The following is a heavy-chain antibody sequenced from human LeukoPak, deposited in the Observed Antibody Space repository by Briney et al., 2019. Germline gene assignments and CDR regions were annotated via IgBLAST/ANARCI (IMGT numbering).Heavy chain of an antibody. V-gene: IGHV3-11*01. CDR2: ISSSGSTT. J-gene: IGHJ4*02. CDR3: AKAEYYDFWSGSYYFDY. CDR1: GFTFSDYY. Sequence: GGSLRLSCAASGFTFSDYYISWIRQAPGKGLEWVSYISSSGSTTYYADSVKGRFTISRDNSKNTLYLQMNSLRAEDTAVYYCAKAEYYDFWSGSYYFDYWGQGTLVTVSS. D-gene: IGHD3-3*01.